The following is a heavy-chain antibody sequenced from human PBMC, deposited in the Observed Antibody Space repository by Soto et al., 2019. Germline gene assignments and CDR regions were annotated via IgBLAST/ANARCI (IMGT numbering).Heavy chain of an antibody. D-gene: IGHD5-12*01. CDR3: ARVRDIVATEFDY. CDR1: GGSISSYY. J-gene: IGHJ4*02. V-gene: IGHV4-59*01. CDR2: IYYSGST. Sequence: PSETLSLTFTVSGGSISSYYWSWIRQPPGKGLEWIGYIYYSGSTNYNPSLKSRVTISVDTSKNQFSLKLSSVTAADTAVYYCARVRDIVATEFDYWGQGTLVTVSS.